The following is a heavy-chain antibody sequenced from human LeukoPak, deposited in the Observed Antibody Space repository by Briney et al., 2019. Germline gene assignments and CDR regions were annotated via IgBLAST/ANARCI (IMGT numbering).Heavy chain of an antibody. V-gene: IGHV3-48*03. CDR1: GFTFSSYE. Sequence: PGGSLRLSCAASGFTFSSYEMNWVRQAPGKGLEWVSYISSSGSTVLYADSVKGRFTISRDNAKNSVYLQMNSLRAEDTAVNYCARTRGTYSGSYCVPLTSSDYWGQGTLVTVSS. CDR2: ISSSGSTV. D-gene: IGHD1-26*01. CDR3: ARTRGTYSGSYCVPLTSSDY. J-gene: IGHJ4*02.